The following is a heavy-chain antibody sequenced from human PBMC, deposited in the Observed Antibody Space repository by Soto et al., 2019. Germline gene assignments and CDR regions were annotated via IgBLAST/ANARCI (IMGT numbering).Heavy chain of an antibody. CDR2: ISSSSSTI. J-gene: IGHJ5*02. Sequence: PGGSLRLPCAASGFTFSSYSMNWVRQAPGKGLEWVSYISSSSSTIYYADSVKGRFTISRDNAKNSLYLQMNSLRAEDTAVYYFSRYNERIAQVVWFDPWREGPLITVS. CDR1: GFTFSSYS. V-gene: IGHV3-48*01. CDR3: SRYNERIAQVVWFDP. D-gene: IGHD6-13*01.